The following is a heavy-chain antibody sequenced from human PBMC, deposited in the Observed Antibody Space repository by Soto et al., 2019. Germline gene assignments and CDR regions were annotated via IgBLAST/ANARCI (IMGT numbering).Heavy chain of an antibody. CDR2: IIPILGIA. J-gene: IGHJ4*02. D-gene: IGHD3-22*01. CDR1: GGTFSSYT. CDR3: AREGDYDSSGYINY. V-gene: IGHV1-69*04. Sequence: SVKVSCKASGGTFSSYTISWVRQAPGQGLEWMGRIIPILGIANYAQKFQGRVTITADKSTSTAYMELSSLRSEDTAVYYCAREGDYDSSGYINYWGQGTLVTVSS.